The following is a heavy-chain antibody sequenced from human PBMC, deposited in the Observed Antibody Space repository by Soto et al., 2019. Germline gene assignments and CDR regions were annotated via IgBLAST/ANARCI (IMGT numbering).Heavy chain of an antibody. V-gene: IGHV3-23*01. D-gene: IGHD3-10*01. CDR1: GFTFSSYA. Sequence: PGGSLRLSCAASGFTFSSYAMSWVRQAPGRGLEWVSAISGSGGSTYYADSVKGRFTISRDNSKNTLYLQMNSLRAEDTAVYYCAKGLLGYYYYYGMDVWGQGITVTVSS. J-gene: IGHJ6*02. CDR3: AKGLLGYYYYYGMDV. CDR2: ISGSGGST.